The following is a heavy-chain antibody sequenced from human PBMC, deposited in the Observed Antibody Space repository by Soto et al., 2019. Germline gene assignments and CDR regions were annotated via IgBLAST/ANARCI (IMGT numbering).Heavy chain of an antibody. CDR1: GFTFNSYG. Sequence: LRLSCAGSGFTFNSYGMHWVRQGPGNGLEWVAFISYDSTKTYYADSVKGRFTISRGNSNSALYVQMNSLTGEDTAVYYCARTRSAWSDFHYYSLDVWGQGTTVTVSS. J-gene: IGHJ6*02. CDR2: ISYDSTKT. D-gene: IGHD1-26*01. V-gene: IGHV3-30*03. CDR3: ARTRSAWSDFHYYSLDV.